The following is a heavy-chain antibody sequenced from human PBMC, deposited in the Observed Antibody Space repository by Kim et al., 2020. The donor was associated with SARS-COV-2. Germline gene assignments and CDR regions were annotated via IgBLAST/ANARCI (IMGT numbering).Heavy chain of an antibody. D-gene: IGHD6-13*01. CDR3: ARGYSSSWYPDAFDI. CDR2: IYYSGST. J-gene: IGHJ3*02. V-gene: IGHV4-39*01. CDR1: GGSISSSSYY. Sequence: SETLSLTCTVSGGSISSSSYYWGWIRQPPGKGLEWIGSIYYSGSTYCNPSLKSRVTISVDTSKNQFSLKLSSVTAADTAVYYCARGYSSSWYPDAFDIWGQGTMVTVSS.